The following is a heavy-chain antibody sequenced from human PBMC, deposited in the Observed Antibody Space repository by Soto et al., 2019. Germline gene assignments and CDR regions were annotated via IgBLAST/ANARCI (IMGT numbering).Heavy chain of an antibody. J-gene: IGHJ4*02. D-gene: IGHD5-18*01. Sequence: PGGSLRLSCSASGFTFSRYAMHWVRQAPGKGLEYVSAISSNGGSTYYADSVKGRFTISRDNSKNTLYLQMSSLRAEDTAVYYCVKVRPPDTAMAHYHYWGQGTLVTVSS. CDR3: VKVRPPDTAMAHYHY. CDR1: GFTFSRYA. CDR2: ISSNGGST. V-gene: IGHV3-64D*06.